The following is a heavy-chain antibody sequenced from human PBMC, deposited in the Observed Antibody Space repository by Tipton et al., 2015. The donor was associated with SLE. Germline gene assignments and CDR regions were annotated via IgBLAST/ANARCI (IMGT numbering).Heavy chain of an antibody. CDR3: ARDHLPGGYYYYMDV. Sequence: LRLSCTVSGGSISSFYWSWIRQPPGKGLEWIGYIYYSGSTNYNPSLKSRVTISVDTSKNQFSLKLSSVIAADTAVYYCARDHLPGGYYYYMDVWGKGTTVTVSS. V-gene: IGHV4-59*01. CDR2: IYYSGST. CDR1: GGSISSFY. D-gene: IGHD3-10*01. J-gene: IGHJ6*03.